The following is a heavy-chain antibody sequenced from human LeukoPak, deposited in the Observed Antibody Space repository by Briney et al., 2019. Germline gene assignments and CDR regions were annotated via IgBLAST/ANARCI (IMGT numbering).Heavy chain of an antibody. D-gene: IGHD3-22*01. V-gene: IGHV4-59*01. CDR3: ARAPAGNYYDSSGYYLGRRYYFDY. CDR2: IYYSGST. CDR1: GGSISSYY. J-gene: IGHJ4*02. Sequence: SETLSLTCTVSGGSISSYYWSWIRQPPGKGLEWIGYIYYSGSTNYNPSLKSRVTISVDTSKNQFSLKLSSVTAADTAVYYCARAPAGNYYDSSGYYLGRRYYFDYWGQGTLVTVSS.